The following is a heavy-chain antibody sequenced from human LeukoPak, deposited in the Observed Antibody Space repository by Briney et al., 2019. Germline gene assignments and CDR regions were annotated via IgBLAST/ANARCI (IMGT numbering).Heavy chain of an antibody. CDR3: AKGGNIRILDYYYYMDV. V-gene: IGHV3-23*01. Sequence: GGSLRLSCAGSGFTFSIYAMTWVRQAPGKGLEWVSSISGRGDSTNYADSVKGRFTISRDNSKNTLYMQMNSLKVEDTAVYYRAKGGNIRILDYYYYMDVWGKGTTVTVSS. D-gene: IGHD2/OR15-2a*01. CDR2: ISGRGDST. CDR1: GFTFSIYA. J-gene: IGHJ6*03.